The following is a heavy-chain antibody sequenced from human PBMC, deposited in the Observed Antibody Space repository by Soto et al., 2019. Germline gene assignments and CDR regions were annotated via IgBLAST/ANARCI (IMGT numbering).Heavy chain of an antibody. CDR2: FIPIFGTA. Sequence: QVQLVQSGAEVTKPGSSVKVSCKASGGTFSSYDISWVRQDPGQGLEWMGGFIPIFGTANYAQKFQGRVTITADESTSTAYMELSSLRAEETSGYYCARGGPYYYGSGSYHNWFAPWGQGTLVT. CDR3: ARGGPYYYGSGSYHNWFAP. V-gene: IGHV1-69*01. CDR1: GGTFSSYD. J-gene: IGHJ5*02. D-gene: IGHD3-10*01.